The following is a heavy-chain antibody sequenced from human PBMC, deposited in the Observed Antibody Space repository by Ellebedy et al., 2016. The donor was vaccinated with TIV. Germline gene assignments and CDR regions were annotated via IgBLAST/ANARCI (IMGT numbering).Heavy chain of an antibody. CDR2: ISYNGNSA. V-gene: IGHV3-30-3*01. CDR3: ARDGFGDSSVYPKGTYLDN. CDR1: GFTFSGYS. Sequence: PGGSLRLSCAASGFTFSGYSMHWVRQAPGKGLEWVAVISYNGNSAKFADTLKGRVTISRDNSTNTRYLQMRSLIPEDTAVYWCARDGFGDSSVYPKGTYLDNWGQGTLVTVSS. J-gene: IGHJ4*02. D-gene: IGHD5/OR15-5a*01.